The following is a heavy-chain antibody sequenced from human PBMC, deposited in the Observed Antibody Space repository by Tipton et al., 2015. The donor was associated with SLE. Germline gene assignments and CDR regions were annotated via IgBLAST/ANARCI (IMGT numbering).Heavy chain of an antibody. J-gene: IGHJ4*02. CDR1: GGSISGYY. D-gene: IGHD1-26*01. V-gene: IGHV4-4*07. CDR2: VYSSGST. Sequence: TLSLTCTVSGGSISGYYWCWIRQPAGKGLEGIGRVYSSGSTIYNPSLKSRITLSLDTAKNQFYLRVNSVTAADTAVYYCARGGGGYYDYWGQGTLVTVSS. CDR3: ARGGGGYYDY.